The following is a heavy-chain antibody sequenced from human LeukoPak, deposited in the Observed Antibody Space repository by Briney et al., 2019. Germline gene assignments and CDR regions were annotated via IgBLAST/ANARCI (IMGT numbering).Heavy chain of an antibody. J-gene: IGHJ4*02. CDR3: ARAPTSWYFDY. Sequence: SQTLSLTCTVSGGSISSSGFYWSWIRQPPGKGLEGIGYIYYSGSTYYNPSLKSRVTISGERSKNQFSLKLSSVTAADTAVYYCARAPTSWYFDYWGQGTPVTVSS. V-gene: IGHV4-30-2*01. CDR1: GGSISSSGFY. D-gene: IGHD6-13*01. CDR2: IYYSGST.